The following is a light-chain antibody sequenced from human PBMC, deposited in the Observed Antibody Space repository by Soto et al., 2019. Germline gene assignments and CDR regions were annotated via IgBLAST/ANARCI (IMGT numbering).Light chain of an antibody. Sequence: QSALTQPASVSGSPGQSITISCTGTSSDVGGYNYVSWYQQHPGKAPKLIIFEVRNRPSGVSNRFSGSKSGNTASLTISGLQAEDEADYYCNSYTSSSTHYVFGPGTKLTVL. CDR1: SSDVGGYNY. J-gene: IGLJ1*01. CDR3: NSYTSSSTHYV. V-gene: IGLV2-14*01. CDR2: EVR.